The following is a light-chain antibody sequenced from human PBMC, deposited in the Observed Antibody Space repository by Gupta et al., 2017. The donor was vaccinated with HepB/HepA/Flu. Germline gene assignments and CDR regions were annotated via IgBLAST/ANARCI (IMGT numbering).Light chain of an antibody. CDR3: QQRNSWPLT. V-gene: IGKV3-11*01. CDR1: QSVLSY. Sequence: ALTQSPATLSLSPGERATLSCRASQSVLSYLAWHQQKPGQAPRLLIYDTSNRATGIPARCSGSGSGTDFTLTISSLEPEDFAVYYYQQRNSWPLTFGGGTKVEIK. J-gene: IGKJ4*01. CDR2: DTS.